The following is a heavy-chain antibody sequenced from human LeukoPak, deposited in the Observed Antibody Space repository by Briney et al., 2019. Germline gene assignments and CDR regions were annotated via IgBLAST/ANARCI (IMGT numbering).Heavy chain of an antibody. J-gene: IGHJ4*02. D-gene: IGHD2-15*01. Sequence: SETLSLACTVSGGSISSGSYYWSWIRQPAGKGLEWIGRIYTSGSTNYNPSLKSRVTISVDTSKNQFSLKLSSVTAADTAVYYCARDEYCSGGSCYVGFDYWGQGTLVTVSS. CDR2: IYTSGST. CDR1: GGSISSGSYY. V-gene: IGHV4-61*02. CDR3: ARDEYCSGGSCYVGFDY.